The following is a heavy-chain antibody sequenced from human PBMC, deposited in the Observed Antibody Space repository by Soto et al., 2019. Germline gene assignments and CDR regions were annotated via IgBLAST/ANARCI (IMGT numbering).Heavy chain of an antibody. CDR1: GCSISSGGYY. CDR3: ARATYYYDSSGYSDRVLDY. D-gene: IGHD3-22*01. CDR2: IYYSGNT. Sequence: SQTLSLTCTFSGCSISSGGYYWSWIRQHPGKGLEWIGYIYYSGNTYYNPSLKSRVTISVDTSKNQFSLKLSSVTAADTAVYYCARATYYYDSSGYSDRVLDYWGQGTLVTVSS. J-gene: IGHJ4*02. V-gene: IGHV4-31*03.